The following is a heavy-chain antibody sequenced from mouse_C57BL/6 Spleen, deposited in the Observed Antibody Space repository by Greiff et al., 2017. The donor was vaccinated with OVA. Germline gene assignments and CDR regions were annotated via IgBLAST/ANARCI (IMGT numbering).Heavy chain of an antibody. J-gene: IGHJ2*01. Sequence: EVQLQQSGPELVKPGASVKISCKASGYTFTDYYMNWVKQSHGKSLEWIGDINPNNGGTSYNQKFKGKATLTVDKSSSTAYMELRSLTSEDSAVYYCARGILRHVDYWGQGTTLTVSS. CDR1: GYTFTDYY. D-gene: IGHD1-2*01. V-gene: IGHV1-26*01. CDR3: ARGILRHVDY. CDR2: INPNNGGT.